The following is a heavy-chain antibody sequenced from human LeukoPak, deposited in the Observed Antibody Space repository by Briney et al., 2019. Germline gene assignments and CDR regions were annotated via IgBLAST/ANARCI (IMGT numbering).Heavy chain of an antibody. CDR2: IYNSGST. CDR3: AREEHTAMVLFDY. J-gene: IGHJ4*02. D-gene: IGHD5-18*01. Sequence: GSLRLSCAASGFTVSSNYMSWIRQPPGKGLEWIGSIYNSGSTYYNPSLKSLVAISVDTSKNQFSLKLSSVTAADTAVYYCAREEHTAMVLFDYWGQGTLVTVSS. V-gene: IGHV4-39*02. CDR1: GFTVSSNY.